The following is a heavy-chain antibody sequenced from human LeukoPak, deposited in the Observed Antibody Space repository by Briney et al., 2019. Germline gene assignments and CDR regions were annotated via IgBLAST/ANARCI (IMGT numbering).Heavy chain of an antibody. V-gene: IGHV4-59*08. CDR1: GGSVSNYY. Sequence: SETLSLTCTVSGGSVSNYYWSWIRQSPEKGLEWIGYIHDSGSTNYNPSLKSRVTISVDTSKNQFSLKLSSVTAADTAVYYCARLDAAAGRYLQFFYWGQGTLVTVSS. D-gene: IGHD5-24*01. CDR3: ARLDAAAGRYLQFFY. CDR2: IHDSGST. J-gene: IGHJ4*02.